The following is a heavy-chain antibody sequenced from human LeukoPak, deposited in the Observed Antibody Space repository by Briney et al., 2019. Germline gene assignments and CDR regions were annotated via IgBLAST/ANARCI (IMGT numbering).Heavy chain of an antibody. CDR3: ARDLPLMVRGVIITYYYGMDV. J-gene: IGHJ6*02. CDR2: IYSGGST. D-gene: IGHD3-10*01. Sequence: PGGSLRLSCAASGFTVSSNYMSWVRQAPGKGLEWVSVIYSGGSTYYADSVKGRFTISRDNSKNTLYLQMNNLRAEDTAVYYCARDLPLMVRGVIITYYYGMDVWGQGTTVTVSS. V-gene: IGHV3-66*01. CDR1: GFTVSSNY.